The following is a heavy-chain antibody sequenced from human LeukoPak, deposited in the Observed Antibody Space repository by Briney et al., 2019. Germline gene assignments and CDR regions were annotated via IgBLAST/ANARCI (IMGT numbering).Heavy chain of an antibody. CDR1: GFTFSSYW. D-gene: IGHD3-22*01. V-gene: IGHV3-74*01. J-gene: IGHJ4*02. CDR3: ARDEMGYDSSGYNPGTDY. CDR2: INSDGSST. Sequence: GGSLRLSCAASGFTFSSYWMHWVRQAPGKGLVWVSRINSDGSSTSYADSVKGRFTISRDNAKNTLYLQMNSLRAEDTAVYYCARDEMGYDSSGYNPGTDYWGQGTLVTVFS.